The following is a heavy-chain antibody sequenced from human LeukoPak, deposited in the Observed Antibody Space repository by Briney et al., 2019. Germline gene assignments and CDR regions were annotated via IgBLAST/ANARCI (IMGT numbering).Heavy chain of an antibody. V-gene: IGHV4-30-2*01. CDR3: ARAPYDFWSGYQAKPFDY. J-gene: IGHJ4*02. CDR1: GGSISSGGYY. CDR2: IYHSGST. Sequence: PSETLSLTCTVSGGSISSGGYYWSWLRQAPGKGLEWIGYIYHSGSTYHNPSLKSRVTISVDRSKIPFSLKLSSVTAADTAVYYCARAPYDFWSGYQAKPFDYWGQGTLVTVSS. D-gene: IGHD3-3*01.